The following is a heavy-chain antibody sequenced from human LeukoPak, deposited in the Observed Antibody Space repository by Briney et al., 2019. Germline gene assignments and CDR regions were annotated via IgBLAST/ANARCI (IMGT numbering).Heavy chain of an antibody. V-gene: IGHV4-30-4*08. CDR1: GGSVSSGSYY. CDR3: ARDGVTRRMDV. J-gene: IGHJ6*02. CDR2: IYYSGST. D-gene: IGHD2-21*02. Sequence: KPSETLSLTCTVSGGSVSSGSYYWSWIRQPPGKGLEWIGYIYYSGSTYYNPSLKSRVTISVDTSKNQFSLKLSSVTAADTAVYYCARDGVTRRMDVWGQGTTVTVSS.